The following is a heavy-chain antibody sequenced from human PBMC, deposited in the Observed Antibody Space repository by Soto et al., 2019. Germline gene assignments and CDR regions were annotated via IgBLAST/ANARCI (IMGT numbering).Heavy chain of an antibody. Sequence: QVQLVESGGGLVKPGGSLRLSCVASGFTFSDHYMSWIRQIPGKGLEWVSYTYNSDSTTYYADSVKGRFTISRDKAKNSGSLQMTSLRAEDPAVYYCARGHYGLDVCGQGTTVTVSS. CDR3: ARGHYGLDV. V-gene: IGHV3-11*01. CDR2: TYNSDSTT. CDR1: GFTFSDHY. J-gene: IGHJ6*02.